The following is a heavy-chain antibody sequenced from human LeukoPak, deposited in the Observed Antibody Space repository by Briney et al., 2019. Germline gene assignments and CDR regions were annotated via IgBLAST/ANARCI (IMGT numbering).Heavy chain of an antibody. D-gene: IGHD7-27*01. CDR2: ISYDGSNK. J-gene: IGHJ3*02. Sequence: GRSLRLSCAASGFTFSSYAMHWVRQAPGKGLEWVAVISYDGSNKYYADSVKGRFTISRDNSKNTLYLQMNSLRAEDTAVYYCARETSTVDDAFDIWGQGTMVTVSS. CDR1: GFTFSSYA. CDR3: ARETSTVDDAFDI. V-gene: IGHV3-30-3*01.